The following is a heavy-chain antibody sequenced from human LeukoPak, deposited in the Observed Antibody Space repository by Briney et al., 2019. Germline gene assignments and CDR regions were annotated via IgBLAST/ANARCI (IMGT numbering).Heavy chain of an antibody. CDR3: ARDLTMIVVVITNNYMDV. CDR2: ISYDGSNK. Sequence: GGSLRLSCAASGFTFRTYGMHWVRQAPGKGLEWVAVISYDGSNKYYADSVKGRFTISRDNSKNTLYLQMNSLRAEDTAVYYCARDLTMIVVVITNNYMDVWGKGTTVTVSS. J-gene: IGHJ6*03. D-gene: IGHD3-22*01. V-gene: IGHV3-30*19. CDR1: GFTFRTYG.